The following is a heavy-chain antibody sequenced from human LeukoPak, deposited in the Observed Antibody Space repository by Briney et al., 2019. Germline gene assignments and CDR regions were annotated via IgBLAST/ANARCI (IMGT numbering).Heavy chain of an antibody. V-gene: IGHV3-30*18. CDR2: ISYDGSNK. CDR3: AKDKGYGYNYFDY. CDR1: GFTFSSYG. Sequence: GRSLRLSCAASGFTFSSYGMHWVRQAPGKGLEWVAVISYDGSNKYYADSVKGRFTISRDNSKNTLYLQMNSLRAEDTAVYYRAKDKGYGYNYFDYWGQGTLVTVSS. D-gene: IGHD5-18*01. J-gene: IGHJ4*02.